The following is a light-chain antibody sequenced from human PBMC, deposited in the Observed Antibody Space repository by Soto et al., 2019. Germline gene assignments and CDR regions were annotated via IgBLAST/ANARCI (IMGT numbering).Light chain of an antibody. Sequence: QSVLTQPASVSGSPGQSITISCTGTSSDVGGYNYVSWYQQHPGKAPKLMIYEVSNRPSGVSNRFSGSMSANTAPLTISGLQSEDEADYYCSSYPSSSTRVFGTGTKGTVL. V-gene: IGLV2-14*01. CDR3: SSYPSSSTRV. CDR2: EVS. J-gene: IGLJ1*01. CDR1: SSDVGGYNY.